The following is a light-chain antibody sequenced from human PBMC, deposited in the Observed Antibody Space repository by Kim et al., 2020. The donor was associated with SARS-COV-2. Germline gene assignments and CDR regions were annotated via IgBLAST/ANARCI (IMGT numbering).Light chain of an antibody. Sequence: EIVMTQSPATLSVSPGERATLSCRASQSVSSNLAWYQQKPGQAPRLLIYDVSTRATAIPARFSGSGSGTEFTLTISSLQSEDFAVYYCQQYNNWPPSNTFGQGTKLEI. CDR1: QSVSSN. CDR2: DVS. CDR3: QQYNNWPPSNT. J-gene: IGKJ2*01. V-gene: IGKV3-15*01.